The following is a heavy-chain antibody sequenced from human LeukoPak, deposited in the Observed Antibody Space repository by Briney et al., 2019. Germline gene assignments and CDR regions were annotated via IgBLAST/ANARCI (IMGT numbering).Heavy chain of an antibody. CDR2: ISGGGDYT. V-gene: IGHV3-23*01. Sequence: PGGSLRLSCAASGFTLNYYAMTWVGQAPGKGRGWVSGISGGGDYTDYADSVKGRFTISRDNSNNTLYLQMNSLRAEDTALYCPAKPPFDSSSWDNLWGQGTLVTVSS. CDR1: GFTLNYYA. CDR3: AKPPFDSSSWDNL. D-gene: IGHD6-13*01. J-gene: IGHJ5*02.